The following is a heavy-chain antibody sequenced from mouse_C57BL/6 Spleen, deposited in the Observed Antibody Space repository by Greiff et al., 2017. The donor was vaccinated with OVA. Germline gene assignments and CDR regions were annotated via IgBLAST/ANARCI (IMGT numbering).Heavy chain of an antibody. CDR1: GFSLSTSGMG. Sequence: QVTLKESGPGILQSSQTLSLTCSFSGFSLSTSGMGVSWIRQPSGKGLEWLAHIYWDDDKRYNPSLKSRLTISKDTSRKQVFLKITSVDTADTATYYCARISDYDYPGFAYWGQGTLVTVSA. D-gene: IGHD2-4*01. CDR3: ARISDYDYPGFAY. J-gene: IGHJ3*01. CDR2: IYWDDDK. V-gene: IGHV8-12*01.